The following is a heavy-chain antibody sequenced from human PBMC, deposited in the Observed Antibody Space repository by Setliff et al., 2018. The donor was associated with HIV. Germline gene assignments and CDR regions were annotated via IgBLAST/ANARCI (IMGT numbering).Heavy chain of an antibody. D-gene: IGHD2-2*01. V-gene: IGHV1-46*01. Sequence: ASVKVSCKAFGYTFTSYFLHWVRQAPGQGLEWLGIIDPNGGATNNAQKLQGRLTVTTDTSTGTLYMELSNLRSDDSAVYYGARAGGGATDQAFDIWGQGTMVTV. CDR2: IDPNGGAT. CDR1: GYTFTSYF. CDR3: ARAGGGATDQAFDI. J-gene: IGHJ3*02.